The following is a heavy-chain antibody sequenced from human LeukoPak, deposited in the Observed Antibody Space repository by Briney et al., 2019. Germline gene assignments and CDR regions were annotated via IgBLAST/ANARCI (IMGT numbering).Heavy chain of an antibody. Sequence: GGSLRLSCAASGFTFSSYWMHWVRRAPGKGLVWVSRINSDGSSTSYADSVKGRFTISRDNAKNTLYLQMNSLRAEDTAVYYCARDLWSSGRYDAFDVWGQGTMVTVSS. CDR1: GFTFSSYW. D-gene: IGHD6-19*01. CDR3: ARDLWSSGRYDAFDV. V-gene: IGHV3-74*01. CDR2: INSDGSST. J-gene: IGHJ3*01.